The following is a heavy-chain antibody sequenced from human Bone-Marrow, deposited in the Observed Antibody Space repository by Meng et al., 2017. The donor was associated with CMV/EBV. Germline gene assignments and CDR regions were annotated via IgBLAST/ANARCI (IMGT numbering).Heavy chain of an antibody. CDR2: ISGSGGST. CDR1: GLTFSSYA. J-gene: IGHJ6*02. Sequence: GESLKISCAASGLTFSSYAMSWVRQAPGKGLEWVSAISGSGGSTYYADSVKGRFTISRDNSKNTLYLQMNSLRAEDTAVYYCARAEERDYGMDVWGQGTTVTVSS. CDR3: ARAEERDYGMDV. V-gene: IGHV3-23*01.